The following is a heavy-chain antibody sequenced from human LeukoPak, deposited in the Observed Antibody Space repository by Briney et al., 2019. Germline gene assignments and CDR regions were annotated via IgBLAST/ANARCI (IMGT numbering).Heavy chain of an antibody. V-gene: IGHV3-23*01. D-gene: IGHD3-10*02. J-gene: IGHJ6*04. CDR2: LSSSGGST. CDR3: AELGITMIGGV. CDR1: GFTFSNYG. Sequence: SGGSLRLSCAASGFTFSNYGMNWVRQAPGKGLEWVSALSSSGGSTYYADSVKGRFTISRDNAKNSLYLQMNSLRAEDTAVYYCAELGITMIGGVWGKGTTVTISS.